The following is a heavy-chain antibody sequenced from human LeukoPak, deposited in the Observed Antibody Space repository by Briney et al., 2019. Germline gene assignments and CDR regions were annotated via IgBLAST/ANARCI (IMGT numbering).Heavy chain of an antibody. CDR3: ARASKLEYWYFDL. CDR1: GGSISTYY. J-gene: IGHJ2*01. Sequence: PSETLSLTCTVSGGSISTYYWSWIRQPPGKGLEWIAYIDYSASTNYNPSLKSRVTMSVDTSKNQFSLKLSSVTAADTAVYYCARASKLEYWYFDLWGRGTLVTVSS. V-gene: IGHV4-59*12. D-gene: IGHD3-3*01. CDR2: IDYSAST.